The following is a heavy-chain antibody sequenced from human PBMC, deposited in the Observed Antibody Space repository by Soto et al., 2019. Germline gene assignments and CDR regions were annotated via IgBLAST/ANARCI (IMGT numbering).Heavy chain of an antibody. CDR2: IYWDDEK. CDR1: GFSLTTDGVG. D-gene: IGHD4-17*01. J-gene: IGHJ4*02. V-gene: IGHV2-5*02. Sequence: QITLKESGPTLVKPTQTLTLTCTFSGFSLTTDGVGVAWIRQPPGKALEWLALIYWDDEKRYRPSLESRLTITKDTAKNQVVLTMTNMDPVDTPTYYCAHMRTTVTTQWGQGILVTVSS. CDR3: AHMRTTVTTQ.